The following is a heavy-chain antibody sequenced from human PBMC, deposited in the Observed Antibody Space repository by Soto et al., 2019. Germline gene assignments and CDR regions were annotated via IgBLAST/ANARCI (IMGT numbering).Heavy chain of an antibody. CDR3: ARTRNYYDSSGCAFDI. CDR2: ISAYNGNT. CDR1: GYTFTSYG. D-gene: IGHD3-22*01. J-gene: IGHJ3*02. Sequence: QVQLVQSGAEVKKPGASVKVSCKASGYTFTSYGISWVRQAPGQGLEWMGWISAYNGNTNYAQKLQGRVPMTTDTSTSTASMELRSLRSDDTAVYYCARTRNYYDSSGCAFDIWGQGTMVTVSS. V-gene: IGHV1-18*04.